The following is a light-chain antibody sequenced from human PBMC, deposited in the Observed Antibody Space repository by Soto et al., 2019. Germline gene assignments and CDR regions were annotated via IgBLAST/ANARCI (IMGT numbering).Light chain of an antibody. CDR2: DVS. J-gene: IGLJ1*01. CDR1: SRDLFSYDY. V-gene: IGLV2-14*03. CDR3: SSFADSSARDYV. Sequence: SVLTQPPSATGSPGQSFTISCTGTSRDLFSYDYVSWYQQHPGGVPKLLIYDVSSRPSGVSSRFSGSKSGNTASLTISGLQADDESHYYCSSFADSSARDYVFGGGTKVTV.